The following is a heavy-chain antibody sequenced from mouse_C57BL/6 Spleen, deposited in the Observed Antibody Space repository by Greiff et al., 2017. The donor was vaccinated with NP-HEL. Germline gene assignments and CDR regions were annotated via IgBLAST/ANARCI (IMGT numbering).Heavy chain of an antibody. J-gene: IGHJ2*01. D-gene: IGHD2-5*01. CDR2: ISDGGSYT. Sequence: DVKLVESGGGLVKPGGSLKLSCAASGFTFSSYAMSWVRQTPEQRLEWVATISDGGSYTYYPDNVKGRFTISRDNAKNNLYLQMSHLKSEDTAMYYCARDRDYSNYYFDYWGQGTTLTVSS. CDR3: ARDRDYSNYYFDY. CDR1: GFTFSSYA. V-gene: IGHV5-4*01.